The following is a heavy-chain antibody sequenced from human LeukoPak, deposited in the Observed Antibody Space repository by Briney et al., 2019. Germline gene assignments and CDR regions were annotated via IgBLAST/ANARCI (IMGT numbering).Heavy chain of an antibody. J-gene: IGHJ4*02. Sequence: ASVRVSCKASGYTSIGYYIYWVRQAPGQGLEWMGWINPNSGDTNYAQKFQGRVTMTRDTSISTAYMELSRLTSDDTAVYYCARATTVNFDYWGQGTLVTVSS. D-gene: IGHD4-17*01. CDR1: GYTSIGYY. V-gene: IGHV1-2*02. CDR2: INPNSGDT. CDR3: ARATTVNFDY.